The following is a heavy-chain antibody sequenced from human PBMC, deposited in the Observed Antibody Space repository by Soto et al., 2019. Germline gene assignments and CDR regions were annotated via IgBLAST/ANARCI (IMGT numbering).Heavy chain of an antibody. V-gene: IGHV4-61*01. CDR2: IYYSGST. Sequence: KTSETLSLTCTVSGGSVSSGSYYWSWIRQPPGKGLEWIGYIYYSGSTNYNPSLKSRVTISVDTSKNQFSLKLSSVTAADTAVYYCARVQGRITIFGVVIIGHYGMDVWGQGTTVTVSS. CDR3: ARVQGRITIFGVVIIGHYGMDV. D-gene: IGHD3-3*01. CDR1: GGSVSSGSYY. J-gene: IGHJ6*02.